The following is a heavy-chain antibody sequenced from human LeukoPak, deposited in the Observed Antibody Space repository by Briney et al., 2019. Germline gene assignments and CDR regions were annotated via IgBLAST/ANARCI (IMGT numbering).Heavy chain of an antibody. J-gene: IGHJ5*02. CDR3: AKEGTPQVSTWYDL. V-gene: IGHV3-30*18. CDR1: GVTLSPYG. CDR2: ISYEGGTQ. D-gene: IGHD3-10*01. Sequence: GGSLRLSCAASGVTLSPYGMHWVRQAPGKGLEWGAVISYEGGTQHYADSVKGRFIISRDNPRNTPYLQMNILRTEDTAVYYCAKEGTPQVSTWYDLWGQGTQVIVSS.